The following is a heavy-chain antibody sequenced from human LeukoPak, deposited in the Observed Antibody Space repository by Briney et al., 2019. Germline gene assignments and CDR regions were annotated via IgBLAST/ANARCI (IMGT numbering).Heavy chain of an antibody. D-gene: IGHD3-10*01. CDR3: ARGCTHRMYYSAGGDAFDI. J-gene: IGHJ3*02. CDR1: DYTFTSYG. CDR2: ISVYNGNT. Sequence: GASVKVSCKASDYTFTSYGISWLRQAPGQGLEWMGWISVYNGNTKYTQKLQGRVTMTTDTSTSTAYMELRSLRSDDTAVYYCARGCTHRMYYSAGGDAFDIWGQGTMVTVSS. V-gene: IGHV1-18*01.